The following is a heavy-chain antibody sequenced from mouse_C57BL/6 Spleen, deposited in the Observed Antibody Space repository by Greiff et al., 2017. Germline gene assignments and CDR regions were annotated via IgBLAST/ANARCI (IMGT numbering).Heavy chain of an antibody. CDR3: ARELTGSDY. D-gene: IGHD4-1*01. CDR1: GYTFTSYW. CDR2: INPSNGGT. J-gene: IGHJ2*01. Sequence: QVQLQQPGTELVKPGASGYTFTSYWMHWVKQRPGHGLEWIGNINPSNGGTNYNEKFKSKATLTVDKSSSTAYMQLSSLTSEDSAVYYCARELTGSDYWGQGTTLTVSS. V-gene: IGHV1-53*01.